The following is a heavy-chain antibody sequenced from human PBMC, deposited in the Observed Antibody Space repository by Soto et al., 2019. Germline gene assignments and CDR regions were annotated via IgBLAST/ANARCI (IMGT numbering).Heavy chain of an antibody. CDR3: ARADAGTYYYYYYGMDV. CDR1: GGSISSGGYY. V-gene: IGHV4-31*03. Sequence: LSLTCTVSGGSISSGGYYWSWIRQHPGKGLEWIGYIYYSGSTYYNPSLKSRVTISVDTSKNQFSLKLSSVTAADTAVYYCARADAGTYYYYYYGMDVWGQGTTVTVSS. J-gene: IGHJ6*02. D-gene: IGHD1-26*01. CDR2: IYYSGST.